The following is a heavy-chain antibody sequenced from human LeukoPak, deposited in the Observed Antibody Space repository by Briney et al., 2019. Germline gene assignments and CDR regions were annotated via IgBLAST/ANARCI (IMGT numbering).Heavy chain of an antibody. V-gene: IGHV4-31*03. J-gene: IGHJ4*02. CDR2: IYYSGST. D-gene: IGHD6-25*01. CDR3: VGQRPGLSYYFDY. CDR1: GGSISSGGYY. Sequence: SQTLSLTCTVSGGSISSGGYYWSWIRQHPGKGLEWIGYIYYSGSTYYNPSLKSRVTISVDTSKNQFSLKLSSVTAADTAVYYCVGQRPGLSYYFDYWGQGTLVTVSS.